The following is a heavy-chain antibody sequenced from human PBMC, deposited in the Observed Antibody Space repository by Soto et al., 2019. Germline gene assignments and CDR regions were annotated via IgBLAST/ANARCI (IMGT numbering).Heavy chain of an antibody. D-gene: IGHD2-2*01. CDR3: ARSQGSSTSLEIYYYYCYGMDG. Sequence: QVQLVQSGAEVKKPGYSVKVSCKASGGTFSSYAISWVRQAPGQGLEWMGGIIPISDTTNYAQKFQGRVTITADESTSTAYMELSSLRSEDTAVYYCARSQGSSTSLEIYYYYCYGMDGWGQGTTVTVSS. CDR2: IIPISDTT. CDR1: GGTFSSYA. V-gene: IGHV1-69*01. J-gene: IGHJ6*02.